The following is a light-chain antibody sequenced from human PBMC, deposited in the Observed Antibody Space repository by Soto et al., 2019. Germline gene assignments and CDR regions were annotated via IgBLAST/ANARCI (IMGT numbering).Light chain of an antibody. J-gene: IGKJ5*01. CDR3: QQYDTSPPST. CDR2: GAS. V-gene: IGKV3-20*01. CDR1: QSVSSSY. Sequence: EIVLTQSPDTLSLSPGERATLSCRASQSVSSSYLAWYQQKPGQAPRLLIYGASSRATGIPDRFSGSGSGTDFTLTISRLEPEDVAVYFCQQYDTSPPSTFGQGTRLEIK.